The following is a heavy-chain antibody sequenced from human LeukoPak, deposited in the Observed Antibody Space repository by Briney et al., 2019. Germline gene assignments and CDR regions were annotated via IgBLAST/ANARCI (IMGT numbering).Heavy chain of an antibody. CDR1: GFIFSNYA. D-gene: IGHD6-19*01. J-gene: IGHJ4*02. V-gene: IGHV3-23*01. CDR3: VKGPRPDITVAHTVEN. CDR2: ISSRGDST. Sequence: PGGSLRLSCAASGFIFSNYAMSWVRQVPGRGLEWVSTISSRGDSTYVADSVKDRFTISRDNSKNSLYLQMNTVRAEDTAVYYCVKGPRPDITVAHTVENWGQGTLVTVSS.